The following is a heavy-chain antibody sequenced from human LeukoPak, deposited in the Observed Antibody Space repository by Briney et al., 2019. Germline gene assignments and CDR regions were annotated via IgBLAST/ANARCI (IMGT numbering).Heavy chain of an antibody. CDR1: GFTFSNAW. D-gene: IGHD3-22*01. CDR2: IKSKSDCGTT. CDR3: TTGEITMILEEGVVDP. Sequence: RGALRLSCAASGFTFSNAWMSWARQAPGKGLEWVGRIKSKSDCGTTDYAAPVKGRFTISRVDSKNTLYLHMNSLKTEDTAVYYCTTGEITMILEEGVVDPWGQGTLVTVSS. V-gene: IGHV3-15*01. J-gene: IGHJ5*02.